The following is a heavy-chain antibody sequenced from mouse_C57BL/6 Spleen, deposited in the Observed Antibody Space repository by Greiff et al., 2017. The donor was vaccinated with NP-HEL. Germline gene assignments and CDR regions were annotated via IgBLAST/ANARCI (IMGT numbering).Heavy chain of an antibody. V-gene: IGHV5-6*01. Sequence: DVQLVESGGDLVKPGGSLKLSCAASGFTFSSYGMSWVRQTPDKRLEWVATISSGGSYTYYPDSVKGRFTISRDNAKNTLYLQMSSLKSEDTAMYYCARAYYSNFFDYWGQGTTLTVSS. CDR2: ISSGGSYT. CDR3: ARAYYSNFFDY. D-gene: IGHD2-5*01. J-gene: IGHJ2*01. CDR1: GFTFSSYG.